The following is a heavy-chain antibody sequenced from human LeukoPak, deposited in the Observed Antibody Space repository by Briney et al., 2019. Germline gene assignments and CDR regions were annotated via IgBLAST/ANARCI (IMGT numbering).Heavy chain of an antibody. V-gene: IGHV3-30*02. D-gene: IGHD1-26*01. Sequence: GDSLRLSCAASGFSFRDYGIHWVRQAPGKGLEWVAVIWYGGSNKYYADSVKGRFTISRDNSKNTLYLQMNSLRAEDTAVYYCAKDEVGGLGNWGQGTLVTVSS. CDR1: GFSFRDYG. CDR3: AKDEVGGLGN. J-gene: IGHJ4*02. CDR2: IWYGGSNK.